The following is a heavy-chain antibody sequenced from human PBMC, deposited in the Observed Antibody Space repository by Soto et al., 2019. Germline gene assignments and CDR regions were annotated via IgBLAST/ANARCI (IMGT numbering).Heavy chain of an antibody. CDR2: ISAYNGKT. CDR1: GYTFTSYG. V-gene: IGHV1-18*01. J-gene: IGHJ4*02. Sequence: ASVKVSCKASGYTFTSYGISWVRQAPGQGLEWMGWISAYNGKTNYAQKHKGKVTMTTNTTTSTAYMELRSLRSDDTAVYYCASHRDFWSGYYAYWGQGTLVTVSS. D-gene: IGHD3-3*01. CDR3: ASHRDFWSGYYAY.